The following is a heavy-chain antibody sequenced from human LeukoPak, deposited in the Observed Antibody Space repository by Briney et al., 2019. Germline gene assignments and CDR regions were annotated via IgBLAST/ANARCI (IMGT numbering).Heavy chain of an antibody. J-gene: IGHJ4*02. CDR2: IYYSGST. CDR1: GGSISRYY. Sequence: PSETLSLTCTVSGGSISRYYWIWIRQPPGKGLEWIGYIYYSGSTNYNPSLKSRVTMSVDTSKNQFSLKLSSVTAADTAVYYCARDRTVAAHLPGYFDYWGQGTLVTVSS. D-gene: IGHD6-6*01. V-gene: IGHV4-59*12. CDR3: ARDRTVAAHLPGYFDY.